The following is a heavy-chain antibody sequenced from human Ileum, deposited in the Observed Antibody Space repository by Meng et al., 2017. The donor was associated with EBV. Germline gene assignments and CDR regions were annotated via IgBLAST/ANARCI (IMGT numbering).Heavy chain of an antibody. V-gene: IGHV4-4*02. Sequence: QVLLQEPGPGLGKPSGTLSLTCAVSGGSISSSNWWSWVRQPPGKGLEWIGKIYHSGITIYNPSLKSRVTMSVDNSKNQFSLKLNSMTAADTAVYYCARDPTGGEDHQRVWGQGTLVTVSS. CDR1: GGSISSSNW. CDR2: IYHSGIT. CDR3: ARDPTGGEDHQRV. D-gene: IGHD1-14*01. J-gene: IGHJ4*02.